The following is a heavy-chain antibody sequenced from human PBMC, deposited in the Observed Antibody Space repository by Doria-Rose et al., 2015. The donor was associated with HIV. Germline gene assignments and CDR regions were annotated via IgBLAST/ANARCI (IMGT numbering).Heavy chain of an antibody. CDR1: GVSLSSPGMG. J-gene: IGHJ4*02. CDR2: IFSDEER. V-gene: IGHV2-26*01. D-gene: IGHD6-13*01. Sequence: QESGPVLVKPTETLTLTCTVSGVSLSSPGMGVSWIRQPPGKALEWLAHIFSDEERSYKTSLKSKLTISRGTSKSQVVLTMTDTDPVDTATYYCARIKSSRWYHKYYFDFWGQGTLVIVSA. CDR3: ARIKSSRWYHKYYFDF.